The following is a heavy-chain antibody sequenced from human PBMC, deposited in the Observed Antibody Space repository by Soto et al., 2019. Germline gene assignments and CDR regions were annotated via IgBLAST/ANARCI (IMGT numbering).Heavy chain of an antibody. D-gene: IGHD6-13*01. CDR1: GFTVSSNY. CDR2: IYSGGST. CDR3: ASTTRIAAAGTRDY. J-gene: IGHJ4*02. V-gene: IGHV3-53*01. Sequence: EVQLVESGGGLIQPGGSLRLSCAASGFTVSSNYMSWVRQAPGKGLEWVSVIYSGGSTYYADSVKGRFTISRDNSKNTRYLQMNSLRAEDTAVYYCASTTRIAAAGTRDYWGQGTLVTVSS.